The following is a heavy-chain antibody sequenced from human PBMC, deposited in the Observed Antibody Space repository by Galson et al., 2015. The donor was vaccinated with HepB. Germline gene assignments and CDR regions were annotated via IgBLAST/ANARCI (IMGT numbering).Heavy chain of an antibody. Sequence: SLRLSCAASGFTFTRYAMTWVRQAPGKGLEWVASITSSGGKTYYTDSVKGRFTISRDNSKNTLFLKLNSLRAEDTAVYYCAKDGIMVANNPYHFHYWGQGTLVTVSS. J-gene: IGHJ4*02. CDR3: AKDGIMVANNPYHFHY. D-gene: IGHD2-15*01. CDR1: GFTFTRYA. CDR2: ITSSGGKT. V-gene: IGHV3-23*01.